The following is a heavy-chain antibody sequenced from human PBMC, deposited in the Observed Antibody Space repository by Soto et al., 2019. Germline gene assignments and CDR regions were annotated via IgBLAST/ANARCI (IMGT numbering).Heavy chain of an antibody. J-gene: IGHJ6*02. CDR3: ARDGSWRGSSWYRDYYYAMDV. CDR1: GFTFSSYW. V-gene: IGHV3-74*01. Sequence: GGSLRLSCAASGFTFSSYWMHWVRQVPGKGLVWVSRIDGDGGSTNYADSVKGRFTISRDNAKNTLYLQMNSLRAEDTAVYYCARDGSWRGSSWYRDYYYAMDVWGQGTTVTVSS. D-gene: IGHD6-13*01. CDR2: IDGDGGST.